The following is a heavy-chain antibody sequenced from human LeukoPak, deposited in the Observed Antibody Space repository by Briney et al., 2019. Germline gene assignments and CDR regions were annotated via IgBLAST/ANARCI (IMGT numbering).Heavy chain of an antibody. J-gene: IGHJ4*02. V-gene: IGHV3-23*01. CDR3: AKDSHVLLWFGELSFDY. Sequence: GGSLRLSCAASGFTFSSYAMSWVRQAPGKGLEWVSSISATGGSTYYADSVKGRSTISRDNSKTTLYLQMNSLRAEDTAVYYCAKDSHVLLWFGELSFDYWGQGTLVTVSS. CDR2: ISATGGST. D-gene: IGHD3-10*01. CDR1: GFTFSSYA.